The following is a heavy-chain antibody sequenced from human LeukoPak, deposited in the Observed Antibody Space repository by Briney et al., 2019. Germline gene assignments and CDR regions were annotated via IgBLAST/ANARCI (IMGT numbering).Heavy chain of an antibody. J-gene: IGHJ4*02. CDR2: IKSKPDGGTT. CDR1: GFTFSNAW. Sequence: PGGSLRLSCPGPGFTFSNAWMSGVRQAPGKGLNGFGGIKSKPDGGTTALAAPVKGRFTISRDNSQNTLYLQMNSLKTEDTAVYYCTKGYDYSVTWGQGTLVTASS. D-gene: IGHD4-11*01. V-gene: IGHV3-15*01. CDR3: TKGYDYSVT.